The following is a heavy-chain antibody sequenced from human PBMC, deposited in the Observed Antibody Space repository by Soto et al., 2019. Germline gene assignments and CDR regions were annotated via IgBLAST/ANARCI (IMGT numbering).Heavy chain of an antibody. CDR1: GYTFTSYG. D-gene: IGHD1-26*01. CDR3: ARDEFRLGDRFDN. J-gene: IGHJ4*02. Sequence: GASVKVSCKASGYTFTSYGISWVRQAPGQGLEWMGWISAYNGNTNYAQKFQGRVTMTTDTSTSTAYMELRSLRSDDTAMYYCARDEFRLGDRFDNWGQGTLVTVSS. V-gene: IGHV1-18*01. CDR2: ISAYNGNT.